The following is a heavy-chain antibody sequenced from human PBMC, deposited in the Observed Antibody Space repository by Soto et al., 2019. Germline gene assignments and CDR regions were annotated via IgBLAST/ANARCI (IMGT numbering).Heavy chain of an antibody. D-gene: IGHD2-2*03. V-gene: IGHV3-48*03. CDR2: ISSSGSTI. CDR1: GFTFSSYE. CDR3: ARDNMDIVVVPAAMGWYYFDY. Sequence: GGSLRLSCAASGFTFSSYEMNWVRQAPGKGLEWVSYISSSGSTIYYADSVKGRFTISRDNAKNSLYLQMNSLRAEDTAVYYCARDNMDIVVVPAAMGWYYFDYWGQGTLVTVSS. J-gene: IGHJ4*02.